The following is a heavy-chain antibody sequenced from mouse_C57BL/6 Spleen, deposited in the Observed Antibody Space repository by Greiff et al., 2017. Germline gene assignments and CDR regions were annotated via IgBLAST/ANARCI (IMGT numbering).Heavy chain of an antibody. D-gene: IGHD1-2*01. CDR1: GYTFTSYW. CDR2: IYPGSGST. CDR3: ARGGTTARYVDF. V-gene: IGHV1-55*01. Sequence: QVQLKQPGAELVKPGASVKMSCKASGYTFTSYWINWVKQRPGQGLEWIGDIYPGSGSTNYNEKFKSKAKLTVDKSSSTAYMQLSSRTSEDSAVYYCARGGTTARYVDFGGQGTTLTVSS. J-gene: IGHJ2*01.